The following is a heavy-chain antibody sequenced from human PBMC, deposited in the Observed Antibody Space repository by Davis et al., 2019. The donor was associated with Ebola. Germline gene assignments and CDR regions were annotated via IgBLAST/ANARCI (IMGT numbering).Heavy chain of an antibody. CDR2: IWYDGGNK. J-gene: IGHJ1*01. Sequence: PSGTLSLTCTASGFTFGGYGMHWVRQAPGKRLEWVAAIWYDGGNKYYAGSVKGRFTVSRDNFKSALYLQMNALGVEDTAVYYCARASSDFWSGPIDWGQGVLVTVSS. CDR3: ARASSDFWSGPID. CDR1: GFTFGGYG. V-gene: IGHV3-33*01. D-gene: IGHD3-3*01.